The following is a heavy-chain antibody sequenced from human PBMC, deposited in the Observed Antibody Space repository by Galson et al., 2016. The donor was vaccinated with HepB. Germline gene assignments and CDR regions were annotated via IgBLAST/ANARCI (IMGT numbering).Heavy chain of an antibody. Sequence: SVKVSCKASGFTFTDYYIHWVRQAPGQGLEWMGWIKPDNGGTTYTQKFQGWVTTTRDTSISTAFMELMTLKSDDTAVYYCAREVGGGMDVWGLGTTVTVSS. CDR2: IKPDNGGT. J-gene: IGHJ6*02. V-gene: IGHV1-2*04. CDR1: GFTFTDYY. CDR3: AREVGGGMDV.